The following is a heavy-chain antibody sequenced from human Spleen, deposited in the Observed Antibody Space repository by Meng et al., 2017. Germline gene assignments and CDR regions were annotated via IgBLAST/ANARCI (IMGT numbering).Heavy chain of an antibody. CDR3: ARDPHTTGTYDL. V-gene: IGHV4-61*03. CDR2: IYYTGST. Sequence: QLEDARPGLVRPPDTLSPPSTVSGASVTSGNSSWSWIRQPPGKGPEWIGYIYYTGSTNYNPSLKSRLTMSIDTSKNRFSLKLTSVTAADTAVYYRARDPHTTGTYDLWGQGTLVTVSS. CDR1: GASVTSGNSS. J-gene: IGHJ5*02. D-gene: IGHD1-1*01.